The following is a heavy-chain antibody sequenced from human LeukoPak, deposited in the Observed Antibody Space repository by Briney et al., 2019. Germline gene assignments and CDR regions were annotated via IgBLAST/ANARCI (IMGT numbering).Heavy chain of an antibody. CDR1: GGSFSGYY. D-gene: IGHD6-6*01. V-gene: IGHV4-34*01. CDR3: ARGLSEQLATPP. Sequence: SETLSLTCAVYGGSFSGYYWSWIRQPPGKGLEWIGEINHSGSTNSNPSLKSRVTISVDTSKNQFSLKLSSVTAADTAVYYCARGLSEQLATPPWGQGTLVTVSS. J-gene: IGHJ5*02. CDR2: INHSGST.